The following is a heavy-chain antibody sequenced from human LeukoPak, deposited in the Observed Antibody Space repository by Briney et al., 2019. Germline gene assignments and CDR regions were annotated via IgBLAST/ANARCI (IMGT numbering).Heavy chain of an antibody. CDR3: ARHNSGSYSGHIDY. Sequence: GSLRLSCAASGFTFSSYAMSWVRQPPGKGLEWIGSIYYSGSTYYNPSLKSRVTISVDTSKNQFSLKLSSVTAADTAVYYCARHNSGSYSGHIDYWGQGTLVTVSS. J-gene: IGHJ4*02. D-gene: IGHD1-26*01. V-gene: IGHV4-39*01. CDR1: GFTFSSYA. CDR2: IYYSGST.